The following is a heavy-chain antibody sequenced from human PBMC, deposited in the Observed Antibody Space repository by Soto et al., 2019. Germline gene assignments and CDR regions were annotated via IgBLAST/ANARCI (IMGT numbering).Heavy chain of an antibody. V-gene: IGHV3-23*01. CDR1: GFTFSSYA. CDR2: ISGSGGST. Sequence: EVQLLESGGGLVQPGGSLRLSCAAYGFTFSSYAMSWVRQAPGKGLEWVSAISGSGGSTYYADSVKGRFTISRDNSKNTLYLQMNSLRAEDTAVYYCASQYSSGWYLYWGQGTLVTVSS. J-gene: IGHJ4*02. CDR3: ASQYSSGWYLY. D-gene: IGHD6-19*01.